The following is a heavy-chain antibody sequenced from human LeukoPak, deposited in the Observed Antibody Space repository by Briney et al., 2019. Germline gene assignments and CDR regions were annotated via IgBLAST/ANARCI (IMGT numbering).Heavy chain of an antibody. CDR2: ISSSGSSM. CDR1: GFTFSDYY. Sequence: GGSLRLSCAASGFTFSDYYMSWIRQAPGKGLEWVSYISSSGSSMHYADSVKGRFTISRDNSKNTLYLQMNSLRAEDTAVYYCANCNYYYYGMDVWGQGTTVTVSS. J-gene: IGHJ6*02. V-gene: IGHV3-11*01. D-gene: IGHD2-21*01. CDR3: ANCNYYYYGMDV.